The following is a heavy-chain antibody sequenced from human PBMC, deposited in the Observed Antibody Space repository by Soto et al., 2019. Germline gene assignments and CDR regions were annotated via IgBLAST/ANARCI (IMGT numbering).Heavy chain of an antibody. D-gene: IGHD3-22*01. CDR1: GFTFSSYG. Sequence: PGGSLRLSCAASGFTFSSYGMHWVRQAPGKGLEWVAVISYDGSNKYYADSVKGRFTISRDNSKNTLYLQMNSLRAEDTAVYYCAKEGVVHYYDSTGSPTRPDYYYGMDVWGQGTTVTVSS. CDR2: ISYDGSNK. V-gene: IGHV3-30*18. CDR3: AKEGVVHYYDSTGSPTRPDYYYGMDV. J-gene: IGHJ6*02.